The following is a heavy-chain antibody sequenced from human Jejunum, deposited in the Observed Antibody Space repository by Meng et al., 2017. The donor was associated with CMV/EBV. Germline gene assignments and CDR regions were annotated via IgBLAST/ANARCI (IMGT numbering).Heavy chain of an antibody. CDR2: ISISGGDT. CDR3: AKDLGGNYNFYYFDY. D-gene: IGHD3-10*01. V-gene: IGHV3-23*01. CDR1: FTCGGEA. Sequence: FTCGGEALSWVRQAPGKGLEWVSGISISGGDTYYGDSVKGRFTISRDNSKKTLHLEMNSLSAEDTAVYYCAKDLGGNYNFYYFDYWGQGTLVTVSS. J-gene: IGHJ4*02.